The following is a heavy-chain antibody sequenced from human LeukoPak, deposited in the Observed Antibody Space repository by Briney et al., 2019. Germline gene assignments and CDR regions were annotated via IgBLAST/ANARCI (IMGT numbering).Heavy chain of an antibody. J-gene: IGHJ1*01. CDR1: GFTFSSYA. D-gene: IGHD2-21*02. CDR2: ISYDGSNK. V-gene: IGHV3-30-3*01. CDR3: AREYCGGDCYRIQGPPGRH. Sequence: PGRSLRLSCAASGFTFSSYAMHWVRQAPGKGLEWVAVISYDGSNKYYADSVKGRFTISRDNSKNTLYLQMNSLRAEDTAMYYCAREYCGGDCYRIQGPPGRHWGQGTLVSVSS.